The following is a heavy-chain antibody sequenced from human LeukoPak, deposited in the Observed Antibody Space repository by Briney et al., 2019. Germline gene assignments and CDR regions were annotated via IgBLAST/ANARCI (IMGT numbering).Heavy chain of an antibody. D-gene: IGHD6-19*01. CDR3: AKDVIAVAGTPYYYGMDV. Sequence: QSGGSLRLSCAASRFTFSSYGMHWVRQAPGKGLEWVAVISYDGSNKYYADSVKGRFTISRDNSKNTLYLQMNSLRAEDTAVYYCAKDVIAVAGTPYYYGMDVWGQGTTVTVSS. CDR1: RFTFSSYG. V-gene: IGHV3-30*18. CDR2: ISYDGSNK. J-gene: IGHJ6*02.